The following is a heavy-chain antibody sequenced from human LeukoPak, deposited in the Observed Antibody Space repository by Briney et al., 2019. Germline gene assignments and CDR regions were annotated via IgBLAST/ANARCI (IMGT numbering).Heavy chain of an antibody. V-gene: IGHV3-30*04. CDR2: ISYDGSNK. CDR3: ARDRQRYNWNYWGAFDI. Sequence: PGGSLRLSCAASGFTFSSYAMHWVRQAPGKGLEWVAVISYDGSNKYYADSVKGRFTISRDNSKNTLYLQMNSLSAEDTAVYYCARDRQRYNWNYWGAFDIWGQGTMVTVSS. CDR1: GFTFSSYA. D-gene: IGHD1-7*01. J-gene: IGHJ3*02.